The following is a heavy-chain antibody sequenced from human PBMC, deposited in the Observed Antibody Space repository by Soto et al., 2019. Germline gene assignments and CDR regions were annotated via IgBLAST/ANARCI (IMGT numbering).Heavy chain of an antibody. Sequence: SETLSLTCTVSGGSISSYSWTWIRQPPGKGLEWIGCIYYSGSTNYNPSLKGRVTISVDTSKNQFSLKLSSVTAADTAVYYCARHGTVTTSPIDYWGQGTLVTV. D-gene: IGHD4-17*01. CDR3: ARHGTVTTSPIDY. CDR2: IYYSGST. V-gene: IGHV4-59*08. J-gene: IGHJ4*02. CDR1: GGSISSYS.